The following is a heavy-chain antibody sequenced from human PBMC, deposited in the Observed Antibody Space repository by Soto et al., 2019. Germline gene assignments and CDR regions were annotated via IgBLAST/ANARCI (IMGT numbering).Heavy chain of an antibody. CDR3: AKPGVFGELLRYFDY. V-gene: IGHV3-23*01. CDR2: ISGSGGST. CDR1: GFTFSSYA. Sequence: TGGSLRLSCAASGFTFSSYAMSWVRQAPGKGLEWVSAISGSGGSTYYADSVKGRFTISRDNSKNTLYLQMNSLRAEDTAVYYCAKPGVFGELLRYFDYWGQGTLVTVSS. J-gene: IGHJ4*02. D-gene: IGHD3-10*02.